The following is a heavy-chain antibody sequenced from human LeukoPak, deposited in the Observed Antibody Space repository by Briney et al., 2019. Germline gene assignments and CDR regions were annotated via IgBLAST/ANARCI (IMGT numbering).Heavy chain of an antibody. CDR2: IWYDGSNK. Sequence: GRSLRLSCAASGFTFSSYGMHWVRQAPGKGLEWVAVIWYDGSNKYYADSVKGRFTISRDNSKNTLYLQMNSLRAEDTAVYYCARSIVVGPTYYYYYGMDVWGQGTTVTVSS. D-gene: IGHD2-15*01. CDR3: ARSIVVGPTYYYYYGMDV. V-gene: IGHV3-33*01. J-gene: IGHJ6*02. CDR1: GFTFSSYG.